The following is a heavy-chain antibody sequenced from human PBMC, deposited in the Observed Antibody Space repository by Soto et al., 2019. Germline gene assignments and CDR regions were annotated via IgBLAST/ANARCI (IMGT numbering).Heavy chain of an antibody. CDR1: GDMFRNSA. CDR2: TIPLFRRT. J-gene: IGHJ6*02. V-gene: IGHV1-69*01. CDR3: ARARLSNGDPNIYFFYGLDV. Sequence: QVQLVQSGAEVKRPGSSVKVTCKASGDMFRNSAFTWVRQAPGQGLEWMGVTIPLFRRTNIAQKFQGRITLTADESTSNIYMELSSLTSEDTAVYYCARARLSNGDPNIYFFYGLDVWGQGTTVTVSS. D-gene: IGHD6-6*01.